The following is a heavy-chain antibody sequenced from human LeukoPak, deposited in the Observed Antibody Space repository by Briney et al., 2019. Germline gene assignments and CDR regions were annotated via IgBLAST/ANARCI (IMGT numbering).Heavy chain of an antibody. CDR1: GFTFSDYY. Sequence: GGSLRLSCAASGFTFSDYYMSWIRQAPGKGLEWVSYISSGGSTIYYADSVKGRFTTSRDNAKNSLYLQMNSLRVEDTAVYYCARDLAWGAFDYWGQGTLVTVSS. D-gene: IGHD7-27*01. CDR3: ARDLAWGAFDY. J-gene: IGHJ4*02. V-gene: IGHV3-11*01. CDR2: ISSGGSTI.